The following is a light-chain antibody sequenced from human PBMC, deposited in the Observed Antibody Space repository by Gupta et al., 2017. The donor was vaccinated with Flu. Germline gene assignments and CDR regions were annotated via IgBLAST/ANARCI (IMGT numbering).Light chain of an antibody. V-gene: IGKV3-15*01. J-gene: IGKJ2*01. CDR1: QSVSSS. CDR2: GAS. Sequence: EIVLTQSPASLSLSPGERVTLSCRASQSVSSSLAWYRQKPGQAPKLLIYGASTRATGIPARFSGSGSGTEFTLTISSLQSEDFAVYFCQQYSDWPLYTFGQGTKLEI. CDR3: QQYSDWPLYT.